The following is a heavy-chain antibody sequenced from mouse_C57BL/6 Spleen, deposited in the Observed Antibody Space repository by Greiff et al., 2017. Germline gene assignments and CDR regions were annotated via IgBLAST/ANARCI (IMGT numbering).Heavy chain of an antibody. CDR1: GYAFSSSW. D-gene: IGHD2-5*01. J-gene: IGHJ4*01. Sequence: VQLQQSGPELVKPGASVKISCKASGYAFSSSWMNWVKQRPGKGLEWIGRIYPGDGDTNYNGKFKGKATLTADKSSSTAYMQLSCLTSEDSAVYFCARPLYYSNYDDYYAMDYWGQGTSVTVSS. CDR2: IYPGDGDT. V-gene: IGHV1-82*01. CDR3: ARPLYYSNYDDYYAMDY.